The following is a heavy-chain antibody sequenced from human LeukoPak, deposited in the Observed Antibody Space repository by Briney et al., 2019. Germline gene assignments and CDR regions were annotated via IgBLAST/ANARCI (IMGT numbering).Heavy chain of an antibody. D-gene: IGHD6-13*01. CDR1: EFSVGSNY. CDR2: IYSGGST. Sequence: GGSLRLSCAASEFSVGSNYMTWVRQAPGKGLEWVSLIYSGGSTYYADSVKGRFTISRDNSKNTLYLQMNSLRAEDTAVYYCAKAEAGDSSPSEGYDYWGQGTLVTVSS. CDR3: AKAEAGDSSPSEGYDY. V-gene: IGHV3-66*01. J-gene: IGHJ4*02.